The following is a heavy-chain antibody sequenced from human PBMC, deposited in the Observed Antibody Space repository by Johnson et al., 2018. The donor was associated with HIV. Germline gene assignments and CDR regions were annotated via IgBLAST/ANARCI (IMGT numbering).Heavy chain of an antibody. D-gene: IGHD3-10*01. CDR2: ISSSGSTI. CDR3: ARVMVQGDAFDI. V-gene: IGHV3-48*04. CDR1: GFTFSSYW. Sequence: VQLVESGGGLVQPGGSLRLSCAASGFTFSSYWMRWVRQAPGKGLEWVSYISSSGSTIYYADSVKGRFTISRDNAKNSLYLQMNSLRAEDTAVYYCARVMVQGDAFDIWGQGTMVTVSS. J-gene: IGHJ3*02.